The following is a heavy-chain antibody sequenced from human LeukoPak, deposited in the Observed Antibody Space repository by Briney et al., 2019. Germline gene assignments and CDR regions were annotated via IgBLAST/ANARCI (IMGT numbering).Heavy chain of an antibody. D-gene: IGHD3-10*01. CDR2: INAGNGNT. CDR3: ARGDHFMVRGDLPEGDAFDI. Sequence: ASVKVSCKASGYTFTSYAMHWVRQAPGQRLEWMGWINAGNGNTKYSQKFQGRVTITRDTSASTAYMELSSLRSEDTAVYYCARGDHFMVRGDLPEGDAFDIWGQGTMVTVSS. J-gene: IGHJ3*02. V-gene: IGHV1-3*01. CDR1: GYTFTSYA.